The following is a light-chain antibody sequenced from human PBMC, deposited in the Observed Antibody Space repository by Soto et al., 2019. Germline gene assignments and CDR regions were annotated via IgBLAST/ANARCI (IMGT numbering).Light chain of an antibody. Sequence: QSVLTQPPSASGTPGQRVTISCSGSSSNIGSNSVNWYQQLPGTAPKLLIYSNDRRPSGVPDRFSGCKSGTSASLAISGLQSEDEADYYCAAWDDSLNGYVFGTGTKVTVL. CDR1: SSNIGSNS. CDR3: AAWDDSLNGYV. V-gene: IGLV1-44*01. CDR2: SND. J-gene: IGLJ1*01.